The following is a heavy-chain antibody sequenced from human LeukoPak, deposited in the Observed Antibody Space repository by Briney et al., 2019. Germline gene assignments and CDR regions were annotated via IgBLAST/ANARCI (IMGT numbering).Heavy chain of an antibody. D-gene: IGHD3-10*01. CDR2: IIPIFGTA. J-gene: IGHJ4*02. CDR3: AREGLPYYYGSGSFSSPFDY. Sequence: SVKVSCKASGGTFSSYAISWVRQAPGQGLEWMGGIIPIFGTANHAQKFQGRVTITADESTSTAYMELSSLRSEDTAVYYCAREGLPYYYGSGSFSSPFDYWGQGTLVTVSS. CDR1: GGTFSSYA. V-gene: IGHV1-69*01.